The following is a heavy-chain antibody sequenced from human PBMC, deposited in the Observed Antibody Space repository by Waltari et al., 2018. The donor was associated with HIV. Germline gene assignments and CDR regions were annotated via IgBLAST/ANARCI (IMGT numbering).Heavy chain of an antibody. CDR1: GFTFDDYR. CDR2: ISWNSGIT. J-gene: IGHJ5*01. CDR3: AKGGSHLTIFEAWFDS. Sequence: EVQLVESGGGLVQPGRSLRLTCAAAGFTFDDYRMHWVRQSPGKGLEWVSGISWNSGITDYGDSVKGRFTISRDNAKNSLYLQMNSLTVEDTAFYYCAKGGSHLTIFEAWFDSWGQGTLVTVSS. V-gene: IGHV3-9*01. D-gene: IGHD3-3*01.